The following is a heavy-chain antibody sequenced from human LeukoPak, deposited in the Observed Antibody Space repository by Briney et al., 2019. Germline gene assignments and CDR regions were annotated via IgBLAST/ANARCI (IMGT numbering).Heavy chain of an antibody. V-gene: IGHV3-64*01. CDR2: ISSNGGST. D-gene: IGHD1-26*01. CDR1: GFTFSSYA. J-gene: IGHJ4*02. CDR3: ARDGDSGSYSDY. Sequence: GGSLRLSCAASGFTFSSYAMHWVRQAPGKGLKYVSAISSNGGSTYYANSVKGRFTISRDNSKNTLYLQMGSLRAEDMAVYYCARDGDSGSYSDYWGQGTLVTVSS.